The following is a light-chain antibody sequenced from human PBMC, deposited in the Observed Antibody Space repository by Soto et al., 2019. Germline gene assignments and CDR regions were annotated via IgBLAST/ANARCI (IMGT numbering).Light chain of an antibody. J-gene: IGKJ3*01. V-gene: IGKV3-11*01. Sequence: EIVLTQSPATLSLSPGERATLSCRASQSVDNYLAWYQQKPGQAPRLLIYDVSNRATGTPARFSGSGSGTDFTLSISSLEHEDFAVQDCQQRSNRPRCTSRPGTQVDIK. CDR2: DVS. CDR1: QSVDNY. CDR3: QQRSNRPRCT.